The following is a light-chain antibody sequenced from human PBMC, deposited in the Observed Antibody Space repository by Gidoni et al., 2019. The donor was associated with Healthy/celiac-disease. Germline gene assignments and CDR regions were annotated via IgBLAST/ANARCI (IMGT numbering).Light chain of an antibody. CDR1: QDISNY. V-gene: IGKV1-33*01. CDR3: QQYDNLPPGT. CDR2: DAS. J-gene: IGKJ3*01. Sequence: TITCQASQDISNYLNWYQQKPGKAPKLLIYDASNLETGVPSRFSGSGSGTDFTFTISSLQAEDIATYYCQQYDNLPPGTFGPGTKVDIK.